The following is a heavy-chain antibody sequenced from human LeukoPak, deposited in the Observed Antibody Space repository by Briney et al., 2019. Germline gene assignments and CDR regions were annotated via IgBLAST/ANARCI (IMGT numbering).Heavy chain of an antibody. D-gene: IGHD3-22*01. Sequence: ASVKVSCNACGYTFTGYYMHWVRQAPGQGLEWMGGINPNSGGTNYAQKFQSRVTMTRDTSISTAYMELSRLRSDDTAVYYCARQYYYDSSSLHYCGQGTLATVSS. V-gene: IGHV1-2*02. CDR1: GYTFTGYY. J-gene: IGHJ4*02. CDR2: INPNSGGT. CDR3: ARQYYYDSSSLHY.